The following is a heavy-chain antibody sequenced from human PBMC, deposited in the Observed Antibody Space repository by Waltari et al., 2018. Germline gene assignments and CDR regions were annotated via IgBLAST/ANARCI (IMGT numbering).Heavy chain of an antibody. CDR3: ARGLRYDFWSGPISDY. CDR1: GYTFTSYD. V-gene: IGHV1-8*03. CDR2: MNPNSGNT. D-gene: IGHD3-3*01. J-gene: IGHJ4*02. Sequence: QVQLVQSGAEVKKPGASVKVSCKASGYTFTSYDINWMRQATGQGLEWLGWMNPNSGNTGYAQKFQGRVTITRNTSISTAYMELSSLRSEDTAVYYCARGLRYDFWSGPISDYWGQGTLVTVSS.